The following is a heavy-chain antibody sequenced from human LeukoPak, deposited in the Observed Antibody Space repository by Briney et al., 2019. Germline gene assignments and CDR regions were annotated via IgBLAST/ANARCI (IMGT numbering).Heavy chain of an antibody. J-gene: IGHJ2*01. CDR1: GFTVSSNY. V-gene: IGHV3-53*01. Sequence: GVSLRLSCAASGFTVSSNYISWVRQASGKGLEWVSVLYSDGTTHYADSVKGRFTISRDNSKNTLYLQMSSLRVEDTAVYYCARDLENYWYFDLWGRGTRVTVSS. CDR3: ARDLENYWYFDL. CDR2: LYSDGTT.